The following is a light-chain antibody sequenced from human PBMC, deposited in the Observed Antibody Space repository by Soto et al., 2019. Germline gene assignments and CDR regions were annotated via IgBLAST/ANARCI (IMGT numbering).Light chain of an antibody. CDR2: GAS. CDR1: QSVGRN. V-gene: IGKV3-15*01. Sequence: EILMTQSPASLSVSPGERATLSCRASQSVGRNLAWYQQKSGQAPRLLVYGASTRATGTPARFSGSGSGTEFTLTISSLQSEDFAVYYCQQYNDWPPNTFGQGTKLEIK. J-gene: IGKJ2*01. CDR3: QQYNDWPPNT.